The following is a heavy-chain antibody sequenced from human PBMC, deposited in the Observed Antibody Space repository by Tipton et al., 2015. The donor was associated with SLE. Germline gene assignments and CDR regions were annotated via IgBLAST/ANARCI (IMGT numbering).Heavy chain of an antibody. J-gene: IGHJ6*03. CDR2: IYTGGST. Sequence: TLSLTCTVSGGSISSGSYYWSWIRQPAGKGLEWIGHIYTGGSTNYNPSLKSRVSISVDTSKNQFSLNLISVTAADTAVYYCAREGYDSFYYYYYMDVWGKGTTVTVSS. CDR3: AREGYDSFYYYYYMDV. D-gene: IGHD3-22*01. CDR1: GGSISSGSYY. V-gene: IGHV4-61*09.